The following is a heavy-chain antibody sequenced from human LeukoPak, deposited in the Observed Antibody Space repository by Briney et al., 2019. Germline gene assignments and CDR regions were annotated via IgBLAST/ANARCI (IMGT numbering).Heavy chain of an antibody. J-gene: IGHJ4*02. D-gene: IGHD6-13*01. V-gene: IGHV1-8*01. Sequence: ASVKVSCKTSGYTFIGYDINWVRQAPGQGLEWMGWMKSNSGDTHFAQKFQGRVTMTRDTSISTAFMELSSLRSEDTAVYYCARGEYSSSWYPFDYWGQGSPVTVSS. CDR1: GYTFIGYD. CDR3: ARGEYSSSWYPFDY. CDR2: MKSNSGDT.